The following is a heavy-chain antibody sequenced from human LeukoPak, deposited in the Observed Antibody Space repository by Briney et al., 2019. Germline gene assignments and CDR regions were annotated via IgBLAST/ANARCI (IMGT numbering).Heavy chain of an antibody. CDR2: IYYSGTT. V-gene: IGHV4-30-4*01. J-gene: IGHJ4*02. D-gene: IGHD3-3*01. CDR1: GGSISSGDYF. CDR3: TRAYWIGFHFDS. Sequence: SQTLSLTCSVSGGSISSGDYFWTWIRQPPGKGLEYIGYIYYSGTTYYNPSLKSRITMSVDMSANQFSLRLTSVSAADTAVYYCTRAYWIGFHFDSWGQGILVSVSS.